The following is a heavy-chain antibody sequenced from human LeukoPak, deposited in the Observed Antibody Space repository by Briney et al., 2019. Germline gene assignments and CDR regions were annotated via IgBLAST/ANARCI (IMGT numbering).Heavy chain of an antibody. Sequence: PSETLSLTCAVYGGSFSGYYWSWIRQPPGKGLEWIGEINHSGSTNYNPSLKSRVTISVDTSKNQFSLKLSSVTAADTAVYYCARWERGSCYDFGYWGQGTLVTVSS. D-gene: IGHD1-26*01. CDR2: INHSGST. CDR3: ARWERGSCYDFGY. J-gene: IGHJ4*02. CDR1: GGSFSGYY. V-gene: IGHV4-34*01.